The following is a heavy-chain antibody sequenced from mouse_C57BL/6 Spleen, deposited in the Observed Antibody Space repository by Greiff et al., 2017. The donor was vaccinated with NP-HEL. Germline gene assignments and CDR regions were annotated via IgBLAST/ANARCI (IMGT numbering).Heavy chain of an antibody. D-gene: IGHD2-2*01. V-gene: IGHV1-55*01. CDR1: GYTFTSYW. J-gene: IGHJ2*01. Sequence: QVQLQQPGAELVKPGASVKMSCKASGYTFTSYWITWVKQRPGQGLEWIGDIYPGSGSTNYNEKFKGKATLTADTTSSTAYMQLSSLTSGDSAVYYCARTGYGGYWGKGTTLTVSS. CDR3: ARTGYGGY. CDR2: IYPGSGST.